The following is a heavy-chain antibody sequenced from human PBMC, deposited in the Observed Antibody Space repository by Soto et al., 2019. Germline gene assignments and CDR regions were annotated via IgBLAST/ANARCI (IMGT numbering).Heavy chain of an antibody. D-gene: IGHD6-19*01. V-gene: IGHV3-30*18. CDR3: GKGGRQWLVTYDFNS. J-gene: IGHJ4*02. Sequence: VQLVESGGGVVQPGRSLRLSCAASGFTFSDYAMHWVRQAPGKGLEWVAVVSHDGRNTHYADSVKGRFTISRDSSKNTVSLEMTSLRAEDTAGYYCGKGGRQWLVTYDFNSWGQGALVTVSS. CDR2: VSHDGRNT. CDR1: GFTFSDYA.